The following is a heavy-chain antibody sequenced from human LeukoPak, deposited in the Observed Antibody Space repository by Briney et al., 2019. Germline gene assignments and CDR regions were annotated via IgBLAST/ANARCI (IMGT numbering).Heavy chain of an antibody. D-gene: IGHD2-2*01. CDR1: GYTFTGYY. CDR3: ARNLVVVPAAILYYFDY. V-gene: IGHV1-2*02. CDR2: INPNSGGT. Sequence: ASVKVSCKASGYTFTGYYMHWVRQAPGQGLEWMGWINPNSGGTNYAQKFQGRVTMTRDTSISTAYMELSRLRSDDTAVYYCARNLVVVPAAILYYFDYWGQGTLVTVSS. J-gene: IGHJ4*02.